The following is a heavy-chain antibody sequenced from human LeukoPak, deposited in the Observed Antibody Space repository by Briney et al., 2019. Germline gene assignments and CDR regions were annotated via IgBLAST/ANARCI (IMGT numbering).Heavy chain of an antibody. Sequence: PGGSLRLSCAASGFTVSSNYMSWVRQAPGKGLEWVSVIYSGGSTYYADSVKGRFTISRDNSKNTLYLQMNSLRAEDTAVYYCASRSPGYSSSWLFDYWGQGTLVTVSS. CDR1: GFTVSSNY. J-gene: IGHJ4*02. CDR2: IYSGGST. CDR3: ASRSPGYSSSWLFDY. D-gene: IGHD6-13*01. V-gene: IGHV3-53*01.